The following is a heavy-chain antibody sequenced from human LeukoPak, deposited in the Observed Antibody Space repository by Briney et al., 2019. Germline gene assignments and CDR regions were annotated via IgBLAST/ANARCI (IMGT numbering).Heavy chain of an antibody. Sequence: SETLSLTCTVSGGSISSTGYYWGWIRQPPGKGLEWIGSIHYSGSTYYTPSLKSRVTISVDTSKNQFSLKLSSVTAADTAVYYCYTYGLGLEYFQHWGQGTLVTVSS. CDR1: GGSISSTGYY. V-gene: IGHV4-39*01. J-gene: IGHJ1*01. CDR2: IHYSGST. D-gene: IGHD3-10*01. CDR3: YTYGLGLEYFQH.